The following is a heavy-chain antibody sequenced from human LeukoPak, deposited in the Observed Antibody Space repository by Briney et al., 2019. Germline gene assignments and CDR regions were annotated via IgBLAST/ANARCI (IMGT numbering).Heavy chain of an antibody. CDR1: GYTFTGYF. J-gene: IGHJ4*02. D-gene: IGHD6-13*01. V-gene: IGHV1-2*02. CDR2: INPNSGET. Sequence: SVKVSCKASGYTFTGYFMRWVRQAPGQGLEWMGWINPNSGETNYAQKFQGRVTMTRDTSISTTYMELSRLRSDDTAVYYCARAVRSSWYSFDYWGQGTMVTVSS. CDR3: ARAVRSSWYSFDY.